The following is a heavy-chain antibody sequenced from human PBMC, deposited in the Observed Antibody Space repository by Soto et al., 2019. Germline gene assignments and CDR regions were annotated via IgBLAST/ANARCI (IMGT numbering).Heavy chain of an antibody. J-gene: IGHJ4*02. CDR2: IIPFHGVT. CDR1: GGTFSPYT. D-gene: IGHD3-10*01. V-gene: IGHV1-69*08. CDR3: TRDWEITVSTWSFGGF. Sequence: QVQLVQSGAEVKKPGSSVKVSCKASGGTFSPYTINWVRXAPGQGXEWMGRIIPFHGVTNYAQKFQARVTITADKSTSTAYMELSGLRFEDTAMYYCTRDWEITVSTWSFGGFWGRGTLVTVSS.